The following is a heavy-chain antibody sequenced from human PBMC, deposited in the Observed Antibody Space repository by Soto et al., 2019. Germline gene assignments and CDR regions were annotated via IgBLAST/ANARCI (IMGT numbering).Heavy chain of an antibody. Sequence: SETLSLTCAVSGGSISSGGYSWSWIRQPPGKGLEWIGYIYHSGSTYYNPSLKSRVTISVDTSKNQFSLKLSSVTAADTAVYYCARCPSIPWTVGASGFFAYWGQGTLVPVSS. D-gene: IGHD1-26*01. CDR3: ARCPSIPWTVGASGFFAY. CDR2: IYHSGST. J-gene: IGHJ4*02. CDR1: GGSISSGGYS. V-gene: IGHV4-30-2*02.